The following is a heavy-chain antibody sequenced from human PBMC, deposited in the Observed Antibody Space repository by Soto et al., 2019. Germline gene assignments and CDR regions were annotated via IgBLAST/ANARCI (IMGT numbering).Heavy chain of an antibody. D-gene: IGHD3-16*01. CDR3: ARDKYTNYVNYFDL. CDR1: LSMFSDFG. CDR2: ISYDGSKQ. J-gene: IGHJ5*02. Sequence: GGSLRLSCEVSLSMFSDFGLDWVRQAPGKGLEWVAIISYDGSKQYYADSVKGRFTVSRDNSKNTLYLQMTGLRAEDTALYYCARDKYTNYVNYFDLWGQGTLVTVSS. V-gene: IGHV3-30*03.